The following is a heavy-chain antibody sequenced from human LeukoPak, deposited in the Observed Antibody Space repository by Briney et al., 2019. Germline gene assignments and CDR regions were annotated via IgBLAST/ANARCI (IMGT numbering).Heavy chain of an antibody. Sequence: SETLSLTCTVSGYSISSGYYWGWIRQPPGKGLEWIGSIYHSGSTYYNPSLKSRVTISVDTSKNQFSLKLSSVTAADTAVYYCARLIVVVTAGWFDPWGQGTLVTVSS. D-gene: IGHD2-21*02. CDR1: GYSISSGYY. CDR3: ARLIVVVTAGWFDP. J-gene: IGHJ5*02. CDR2: IYHSGST. V-gene: IGHV4-38-2*02.